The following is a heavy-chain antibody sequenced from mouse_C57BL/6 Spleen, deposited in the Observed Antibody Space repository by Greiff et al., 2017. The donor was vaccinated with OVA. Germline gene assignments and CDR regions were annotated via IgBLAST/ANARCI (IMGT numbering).Heavy chain of an antibody. Sequence: VKVVESGAELVRPGTSVKVSCKASGYAFTNYLIEWVKQRPGQGLEWIGVINPGSGGTNYNEKFKGKATLTADKSSSTAYMQLSSLTSEDSAVYFCARGDYGSSSYAMDYWGQGTSVTVPS. D-gene: IGHD1-1*01. V-gene: IGHV1-54*01. J-gene: IGHJ4*01. CDR1: GYAFTNYL. CDR2: INPGSGGT. CDR3: ARGDYGSSSYAMDY.